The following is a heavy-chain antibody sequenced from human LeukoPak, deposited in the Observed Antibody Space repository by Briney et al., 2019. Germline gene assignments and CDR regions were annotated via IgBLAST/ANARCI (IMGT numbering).Heavy chain of an antibody. CDR2: INHSGSA. CDR3: ARGRCSSTSCYRRNWFDP. CDR1: GGSFSGYY. J-gene: IGHJ5*02. D-gene: IGHD2-2*01. V-gene: IGHV4-34*01. Sequence: TSETLSLTCAVYGGSFSGYYWSWLRQPPGKGLEWIGEINHSGSANYNPSLKSRVTISVDTSKNQFSLKLSSVTAADTAVYYCARGRCSSTSCYRRNWFDPWGQGTLVTVSS.